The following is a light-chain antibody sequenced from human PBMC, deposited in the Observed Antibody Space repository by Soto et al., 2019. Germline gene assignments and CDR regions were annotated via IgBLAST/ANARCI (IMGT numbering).Light chain of an antibody. J-gene: IGKJ4*01. CDR3: QQYDTLPLT. CDR1: QDIRNY. V-gene: IGKV1-33*01. CDR2: DAS. Sequence: IQMTQSPSSLSAYVGDRVTITCQASQDIRNYLNWYQQKPGQAPKLLIYDASNLLTGVPSRFSGSGSGTDFTFTISSLQPEDIAAYYCQQYDTLPLTFGGGTKVEIK.